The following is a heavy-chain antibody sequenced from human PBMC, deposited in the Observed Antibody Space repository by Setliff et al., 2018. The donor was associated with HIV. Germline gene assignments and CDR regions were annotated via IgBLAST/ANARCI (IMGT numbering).Heavy chain of an antibody. Sequence: PSETLSLTCAVYGGSFSGYYWSWIRQPPGKGLEWIAEINHSGSINYNPSLKSRVTISADTSKNQFSLKLSSVTAADTAVYYCARVLWGNPRDWGQGTQVTVSS. D-gene: IGHD7-27*01. CDR2: INHSGSI. J-gene: IGHJ4*02. CDR3: ARVLWGNPRD. V-gene: IGHV4-34*01. CDR1: GGSFSGYY.